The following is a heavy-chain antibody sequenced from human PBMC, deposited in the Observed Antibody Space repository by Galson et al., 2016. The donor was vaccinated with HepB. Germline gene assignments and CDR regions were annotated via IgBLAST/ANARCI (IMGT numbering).Heavy chain of an antibody. CDR2: ISGISSSM. V-gene: IGHV3-48*02. CDR3: ARRWATALVSHFDN. CDR1: GFTFSDYS. J-gene: IGHJ4*02. D-gene: IGHD5-18*01. Sequence: SLRLSCAASGFTFSDYSMNWIRKAPGKGLEWVSYISGISSSMYYADSVKGRFTISRDNAKNSLYLQMNSLRDEDTAVYYCARRWATALVSHFDNWGQGTLVTVSS.